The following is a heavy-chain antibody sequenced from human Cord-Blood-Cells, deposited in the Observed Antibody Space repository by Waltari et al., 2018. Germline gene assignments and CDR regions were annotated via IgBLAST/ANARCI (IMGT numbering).Heavy chain of an antibody. Sequence: QVQLVQSGAEVKKPGASVKVSCKASGGTSSSYALSWLRQAPGQGLEWMGGIIPIFGTANYAQKFQGRVTITADESTSTAYMELSSLRSEDTAVYYCARDSDFGWGFDYWGQGTLVTVSS. D-gene: IGHD3-16*01. CDR2: IIPIFGTA. V-gene: IGHV1-69*01. J-gene: IGHJ4*02. CDR1: GGTSSSYA. CDR3: ARDSDFGWGFDY.